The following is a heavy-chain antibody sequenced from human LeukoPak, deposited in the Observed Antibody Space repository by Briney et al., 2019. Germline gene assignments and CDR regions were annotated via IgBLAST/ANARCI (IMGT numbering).Heavy chain of an antibody. Sequence: ASVKVSCKASGYTFTSYGISWVRQAPGQGLEWMGWISAYNGNTNYAQKLQGRVTMTTDTSTGTAYMELRSLRSDDTAVYYCATGVDIVVVPAAIHFDYWGQGTLVTVSS. CDR1: GYTFTSYG. J-gene: IGHJ4*02. CDR3: ATGVDIVVVPAAIHFDY. CDR2: ISAYNGNT. V-gene: IGHV1-18*01. D-gene: IGHD2-2*02.